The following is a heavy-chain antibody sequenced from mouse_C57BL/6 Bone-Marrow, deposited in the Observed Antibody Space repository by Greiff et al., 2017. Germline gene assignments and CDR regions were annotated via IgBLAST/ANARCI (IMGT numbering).Heavy chain of an antibody. V-gene: IGHV1-15*01. CDR2: IDPETGGT. D-gene: IGHD2-4*01. Sequence: VQLQQSGAELVRPGASVTLSCKASGYTFTDYEMHWVKQTPVHGLEWIGAIDPETGGTAYNQKFKGKAILTADKSSSTAYMELRSLTSEDSAVDYCTRWYDSYWGQGTTLTVSS. J-gene: IGHJ2*01. CDR1: GYTFTDYE. CDR3: TRWYDSY.